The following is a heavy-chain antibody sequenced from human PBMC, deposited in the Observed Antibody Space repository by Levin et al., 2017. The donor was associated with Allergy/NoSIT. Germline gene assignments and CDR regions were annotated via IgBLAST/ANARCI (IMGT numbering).Heavy chain of an antibody. CDR3: AAGWKQLVIDY. V-gene: IGHV3-21*01. D-gene: IGHD6-13*01. CDR2: ISTESNYI. Sequence: GGSLRLSCAASGFTFSDYSMNWVRQAPGKGLEWVASISTESNYIYYADSLQGRITISRDNAKSSVFLQISSLRAGDTAMYYCAAGWKQLVIDYWGQGTLLTVSS. J-gene: IGHJ4*02. CDR1: GFTFSDYS.